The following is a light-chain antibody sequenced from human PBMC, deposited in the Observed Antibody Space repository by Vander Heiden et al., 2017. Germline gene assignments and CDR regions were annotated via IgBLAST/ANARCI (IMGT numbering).Light chain of an antibody. Sequence: QSVLTQPPSVSGTPGQRITVSCSGGTSNIGTNAVNWYQQLPGIAPKLLIYNNAQRPSGVPDRFSGSKSGTSASLAISGLQSEDEADYYCAPWDDSLNGYVFGTGTRVTVL. CDR1: TSNIGTNA. CDR3: APWDDSLNGYV. V-gene: IGLV1-44*01. J-gene: IGLJ1*01. CDR2: NNA.